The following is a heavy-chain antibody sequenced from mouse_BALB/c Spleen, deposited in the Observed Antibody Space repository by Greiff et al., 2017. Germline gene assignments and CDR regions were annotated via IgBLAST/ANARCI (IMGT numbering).Heavy chain of an antibody. D-gene: IGHD3-3*01. CDR2: ISSGSSSF. J-gene: IGHJ4*01. V-gene: IGHV5-17*02. Sequence: DVHLVESGGGLVQPGGSRKLSCAASGFTFSSFGMHWVRQAPEKGLEWVAYISSGSSSFYYADTVKGRFTISRDNPKNTLFLQMTSISSEETAMYYCARSRDDYAMDYWGQGTSVTVSA. CDR3: ARSRDDYAMDY. CDR1: GFTFSSFG.